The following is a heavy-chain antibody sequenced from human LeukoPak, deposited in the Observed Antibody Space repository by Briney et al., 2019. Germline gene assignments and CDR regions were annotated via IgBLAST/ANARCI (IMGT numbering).Heavy chain of an antibody. J-gene: IGHJ5*02. CDR2: INAGNGNT. D-gene: IGHD3-3*01. CDR1: GYTFTSYA. CDR3: ARDQYDFWSGAANWFDP. V-gene: IGHV1-3*01. Sequence: ASVKVSCKASGYTFTSYAMRWVRPAPGQRLEWMGWINAGNGNTKYSQKFQGRVTITRDTSASTAYMELSSLRSEDTAVYYCARDQYDFWSGAANWFDPWGQGTLVTVSS.